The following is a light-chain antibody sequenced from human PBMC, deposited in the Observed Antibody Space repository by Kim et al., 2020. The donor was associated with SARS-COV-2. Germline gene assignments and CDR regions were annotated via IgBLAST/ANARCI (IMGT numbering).Light chain of an antibody. Sequence: AIRMTQSPSSFSASTGDRVTITCRASQGISDYLVWYQQKPGKAPKLLIYAASTLQSGVPSRFSGSGSGTDFTLTISCLQSEDFATYSCQQYYSYPWTFGQGTKVDI. CDR1: QGISDY. V-gene: IGKV1-8*01. CDR2: AAS. CDR3: QQYYSYPWT. J-gene: IGKJ1*01.